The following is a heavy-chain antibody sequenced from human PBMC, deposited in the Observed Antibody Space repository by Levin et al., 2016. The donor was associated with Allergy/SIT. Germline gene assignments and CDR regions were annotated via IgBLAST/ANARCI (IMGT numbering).Heavy chain of an antibody. V-gene: IGHV4-39*01. CDR3: ARHPGVATTGTGSYYGMDV. CDR2: IYYSGST. Sequence: RQAPGKGLEWIGSIYYSGSTYYNPSLKSRVTISVDTSKNRFSLKLSSVTAADTAVYYCARHPGVATTGTGSYYGMDVWGQGTTVTVSS. J-gene: IGHJ6*02. D-gene: IGHD6-13*01.